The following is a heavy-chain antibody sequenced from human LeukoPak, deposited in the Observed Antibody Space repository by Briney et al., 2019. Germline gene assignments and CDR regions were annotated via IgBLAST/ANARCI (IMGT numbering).Heavy chain of an antibody. V-gene: IGHV3-74*01. Sequence: GGSLRLSCAASGFTFSLYWMTWVRQSPGEGLVWVSRINSDGSTTTYADSVKGRFTISRDNAKNTLYLQMNSLRVEDTAVYYCARSTTHPYYNYMDVWGKGTTVTLSS. D-gene: IGHD4-17*01. CDR1: GFTFSLYW. CDR2: INSDGSTT. J-gene: IGHJ6*03. CDR3: ARSTTHPYYNYMDV.